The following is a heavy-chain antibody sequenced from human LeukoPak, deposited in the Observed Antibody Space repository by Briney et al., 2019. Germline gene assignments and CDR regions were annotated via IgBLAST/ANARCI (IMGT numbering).Heavy chain of an antibody. CDR1: GFTFSSYV. Sequence: GGSLRLSCAASGFTFSSYVMNWVRQAPGKGLEWVSGISDSGGGTYYADSVKGRFAISRDNSKNTLYLQMNSLRAEDTAVYYCAKLPGRAADYWGQGTLVTVSS. CDR2: ISDSGGGT. CDR3: AKLPGRAADY. J-gene: IGHJ4*02. V-gene: IGHV3-23*01.